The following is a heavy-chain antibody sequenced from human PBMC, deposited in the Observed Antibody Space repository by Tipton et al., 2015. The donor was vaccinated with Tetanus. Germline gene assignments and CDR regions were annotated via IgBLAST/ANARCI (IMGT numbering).Heavy chain of an antibody. CDR2: IYHNGGT. CDR1: GDSVSSGGYD. CDR3: ARGGTMVHGVILQDHFYY. Sequence: TLSLTCTVSGDSVSSGGYDWGSIRQPPGKGLEWIGFIYHNGGTYYNPSLKSRATISVDRSKNQFSLKLSSVTAADTAVYFCARGGTMVHGVILQDHFYYWGQGTLVTVSS. V-gene: IGHV4-30-2*01. J-gene: IGHJ4*02. D-gene: IGHD3-10*01.